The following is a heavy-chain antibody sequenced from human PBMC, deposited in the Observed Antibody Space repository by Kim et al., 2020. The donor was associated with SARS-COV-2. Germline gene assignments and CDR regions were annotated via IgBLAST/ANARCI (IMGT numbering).Heavy chain of an antibody. CDR1: GYSISNNW. J-gene: IGHJ5*02. D-gene: IGHD1-1*01. CDR2: IHHRGDT. Sequence: SETLSLTCDVSGYSISNNWWGWIRQPPGKGLEWIGYIHHRGDTYYDTSLKRRVTMSIDTSKNQFSLRLNSVTAADSAVYYCAWGCEMENQGWFDPWGQGTLFPVSS. V-gene: IGHV4-28*01. CDR3: AWGCEMENQGWFDP.